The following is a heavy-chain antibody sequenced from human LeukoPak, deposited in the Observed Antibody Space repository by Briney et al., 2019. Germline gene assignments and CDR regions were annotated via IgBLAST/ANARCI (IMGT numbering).Heavy chain of an antibody. CDR1: GGTFSSYA. Sequence: ASVKVSCKASGGTFSSYAISWVRQAPGQGLEWMGWISAYNGNTNYAQKLQGRVTMTTDTSTSTAYMELRSLRSDDTAVYYCARELGNRVVDYWGQGTLVTVSS. V-gene: IGHV1-18*01. CDR3: ARELGNRVVDY. D-gene: IGHD7-27*01. J-gene: IGHJ4*02. CDR2: ISAYNGNT.